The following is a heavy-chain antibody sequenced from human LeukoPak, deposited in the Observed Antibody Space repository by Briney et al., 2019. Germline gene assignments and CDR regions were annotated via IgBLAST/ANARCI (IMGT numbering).Heavy chain of an antibody. D-gene: IGHD1-14*01. CDR2: ISYDGSKK. J-gene: IGHJ6*03. CDR3: AKDPWVDHNDVDFYYYMDV. V-gene: IGHV3-30*01. Sequence: GRSLRLSCAASGFTFSSYSLHWVRQAPGKGLEWVAVISYDGSKKYYGDSVKGRFTVSRDQFKNTLYLQMTSLRGDDTAVYYCAKDPWVDHNDVDFYYYMDVWGKGTTVTVSS. CDR1: GFTFSSYS.